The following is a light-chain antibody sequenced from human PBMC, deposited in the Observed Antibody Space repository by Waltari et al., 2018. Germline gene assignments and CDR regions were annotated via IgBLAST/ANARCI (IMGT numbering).Light chain of an antibody. CDR1: SSDIGRYNY. V-gene: IGLV2-14*01. CDR3: SSYTNSGNVV. J-gene: IGLJ2*01. CDR2: EVS. Sequence: QSALTQPASVSGSPGQASTISCTGTSSDIGRYNYVSWYQQHPGKAPKLVISEVSKRPSGVSNRFSGSKSGNTASLTISGLQAEDGAHYYCSSYTNSGNVVFGGGTKLTVL.